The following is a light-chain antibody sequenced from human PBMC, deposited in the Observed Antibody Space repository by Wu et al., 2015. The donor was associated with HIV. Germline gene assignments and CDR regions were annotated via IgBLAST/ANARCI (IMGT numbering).Light chain of an antibody. CDR3: QQGDNWPLT. CDR1: QSVSNY. CDR2: DAS. Sequence: DIVLTQSPATLSLSPGERATLSCRASQSVSNYLGWYQQKPGQAPRLLIYDASNRATGVPPRFSGSGSETDFTLTITSLEPEDSAVYYCQQGDNWPLTFGQGTRLEIK. J-gene: IGKJ5*01. V-gene: IGKV3-11*01.